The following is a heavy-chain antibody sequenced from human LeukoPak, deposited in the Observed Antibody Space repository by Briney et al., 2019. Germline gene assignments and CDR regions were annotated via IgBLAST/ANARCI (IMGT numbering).Heavy chain of an antibody. CDR2: IKQDGSER. Sequence: GGSLRLSCAASGFTFSSYWMSWVRQAPGKGLEWVANIKQDGSERYYVDSVKGRFTISRDNAKNSLYLQMNSLRAEDTAVYYCARDTPNYYGSGSFDYWGQGTLVTVSS. CDR1: GFTFSSYW. V-gene: IGHV3-7*05. CDR3: ARDTPNYYGSGSFDY. D-gene: IGHD3-10*01. J-gene: IGHJ4*02.